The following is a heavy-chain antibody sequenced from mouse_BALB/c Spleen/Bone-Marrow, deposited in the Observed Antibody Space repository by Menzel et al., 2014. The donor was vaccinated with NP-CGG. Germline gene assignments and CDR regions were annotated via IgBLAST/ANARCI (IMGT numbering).Heavy chain of an antibody. Sequence: VHLVESGPGLVAPSQSLSITCTVFGFSLTSYGVHWVRQPPGRGLEWLGVIGAGGSTNYNSALMSRLSISKDNSKSQVFLKMNSLQADDTAMYYRARTGFDYWGQGTTLTVSS. CDR1: GFSLTSYG. CDR3: ARTGFDY. J-gene: IGHJ2*01. D-gene: IGHD4-1*01. V-gene: IGHV2-9*02. CDR2: IGAGGST.